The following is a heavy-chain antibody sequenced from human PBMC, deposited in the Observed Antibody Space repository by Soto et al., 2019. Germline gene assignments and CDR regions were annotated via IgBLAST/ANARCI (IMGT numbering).Heavy chain of an antibody. Sequence: SETLSLTCAVYGGSFSGYYWSWIRQPPGKGLEWIGSIYYSGSTYYNPSLKSRVTISVDTSKNQFSLKLSSVTAADTAVYYCARLGTIFGDDYWGQGTLVTVSS. CDR3: ARLGTIFGDDY. CDR1: GGSFSGYY. CDR2: IYYSGST. J-gene: IGHJ4*02. V-gene: IGHV4-34*01. D-gene: IGHD3-3*01.